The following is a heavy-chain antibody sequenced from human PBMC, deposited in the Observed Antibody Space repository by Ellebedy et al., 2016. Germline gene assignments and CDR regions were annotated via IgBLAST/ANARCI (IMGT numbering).Heavy chain of an antibody. J-gene: IGHJ3*01. CDR3: AMGGDAFTV. Sequence: GGSLRLXCVASGFAFRNFFMTWVRQAPGGGLEWVSTISGGGDTTVSADSVKGRFTISRDNSRNTLYLQMNNLRAEDTARYYCAMGGDAFTVWGPGTMVTVSS. CDR1: GFAFRNFF. V-gene: IGHV3-23*01. CDR2: ISGGGDTT. D-gene: IGHD1-26*01.